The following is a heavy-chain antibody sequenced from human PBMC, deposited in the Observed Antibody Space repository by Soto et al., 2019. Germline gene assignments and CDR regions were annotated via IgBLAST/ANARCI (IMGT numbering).Heavy chain of an antibody. J-gene: IGHJ4*02. V-gene: IGHV3-23*01. CDR1: GFTFSSYA. D-gene: IGHD4-4*01. CDR2: ISGSGGST. Sequence: LRLSCAASGFTFSSYAMSWVRQAPGKGLEWVSAISGSGGSTYYADSVKGRFTISRDNSKNTLYLQVNSLRAEDTAVYYCAKDYSNGGYFDYWGQGTLVTVSS. CDR3: AKDYSNGGYFDY.